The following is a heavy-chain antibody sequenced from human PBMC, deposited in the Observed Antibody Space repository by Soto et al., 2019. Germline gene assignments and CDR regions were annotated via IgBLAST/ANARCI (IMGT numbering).Heavy chain of an antibody. CDR3: AKGRYDSSGYYWDY. J-gene: IGHJ4*02. Sequence: PGWSLRLSCAASVFTFISYGMHWVRQAPGKGLEWVAVISYDGSNKYYADSVKGRFTISRDNSKNTLYLQMNSLRAEDTAVYYCAKGRYDSSGYYWDYWGQGTLVTVSS. CDR2: ISYDGSNK. V-gene: IGHV3-30*18. CDR1: VFTFISYG. D-gene: IGHD3-22*01.